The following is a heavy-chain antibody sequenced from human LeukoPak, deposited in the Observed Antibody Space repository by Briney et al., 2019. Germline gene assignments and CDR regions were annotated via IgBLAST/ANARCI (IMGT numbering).Heavy chain of an antibody. CDR3: ARSPVDSEDYYMDV. Sequence: GASVKVSCKASGYTFTGYYMHWVRQAPGQGLEWMGWINPNSGGTNYAQKFQGRVTMTRDTSISTAYMELSRLRSDDTAVYYCARSPVDSEDYYMDVWGKGTTVTVSS. J-gene: IGHJ6*03. D-gene: IGHD5-12*01. CDR2: INPNSGGT. V-gene: IGHV1-2*02. CDR1: GYTFTGYY.